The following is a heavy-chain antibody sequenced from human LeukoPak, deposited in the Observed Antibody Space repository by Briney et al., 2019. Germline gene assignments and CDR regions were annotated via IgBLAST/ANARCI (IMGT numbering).Heavy chain of an antibody. CDR3: ARVRGPSFVLSPIDY. D-gene: IGHD2-15*01. V-gene: IGHV3-7*01. CDR2: IEQDGDEK. Sequence: PGGSLRLSCAASRFTISPHWMSWVRQAPGKGLEWVANIEQDGDEKYYVDSVKGRFIISRDNTKNSLYLQMNSLRAEDTAVYYCARVRGPSFVLSPIDYWGQGTLVTVSS. CDR1: RFTISPHW. J-gene: IGHJ4*02.